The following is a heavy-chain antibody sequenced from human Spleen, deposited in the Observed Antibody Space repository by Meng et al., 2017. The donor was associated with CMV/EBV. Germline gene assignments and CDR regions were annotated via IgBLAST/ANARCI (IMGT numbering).Heavy chain of an antibody. CDR1: GFDFSAYS. CDR3: AREPPNSYGVSYYYGMDV. D-gene: IGHD5-18*01. Sequence: GGSLRLSCAASGFDFSAYSLNWVRQAPGKGLVWVSRINSDGSSTSYADSVKGRFTISRDNSKNTLYLQMNSLRAEDTAVYYCAREPPNSYGVSYYYGMDVWGQGTTVTVSS. V-gene: IGHV3-74*01. CDR2: INSDGSST. J-gene: IGHJ6*02.